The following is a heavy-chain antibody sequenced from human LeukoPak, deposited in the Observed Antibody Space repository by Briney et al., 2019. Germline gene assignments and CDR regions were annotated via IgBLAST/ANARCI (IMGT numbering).Heavy chain of an antibody. J-gene: IGHJ4*02. CDR3: ARSYYSSSCPDY. CDR2: ISRASSTI. Sequence: GGSLRLSCAASGFTFSNYSMNWVRQAPGKGVEWVSYISRASSTIYYADSVKGRFTISRDNAKNSLYLQMNSLRAEDTAVYYCARSYYSSSCPDYWGQGTLVTVSS. CDR1: GFTFSNYS. D-gene: IGHD6-13*01. V-gene: IGHV3-48*01.